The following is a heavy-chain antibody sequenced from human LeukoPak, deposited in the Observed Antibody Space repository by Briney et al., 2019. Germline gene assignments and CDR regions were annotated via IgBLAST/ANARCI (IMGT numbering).Heavy chain of an antibody. CDR1: GFTISHHY. Sequence: GGSLRLSCVASGFTISHHYMTWVRQAPGKGLEWVANIQLDGSDKHYVDAAKGRFTISRDNARNSLYLQMNSLRAEDTAVYYCARESVVSGMIDDACDIWGQGTMVIVSS. V-gene: IGHV3-7*01. J-gene: IGHJ3*02. CDR3: ARESVVSGMIDDACDI. D-gene: IGHD1-26*01. CDR2: IQLDGSDK.